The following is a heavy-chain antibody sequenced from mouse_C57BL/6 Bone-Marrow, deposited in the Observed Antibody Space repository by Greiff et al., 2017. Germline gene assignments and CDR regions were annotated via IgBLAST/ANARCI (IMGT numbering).Heavy chain of an antibody. D-gene: IGHD6-1*01. CDR1: GYTFTSYW. V-gene: IGHV1-72*01. CDR2: IDPNSGGT. J-gene: IGHJ4*01. Sequence: QVQLKQPGAELVKPGASVKLSCKASGYTFTSYWMHWVKQRPGRGLEWIGRIDPNSGGTKYNEKFKSKATLTVDKPSSTAYMQLSSLTSEDSAVYYCAREPRGYAMDYWGQGASVTVSS. CDR3: AREPRGYAMDY.